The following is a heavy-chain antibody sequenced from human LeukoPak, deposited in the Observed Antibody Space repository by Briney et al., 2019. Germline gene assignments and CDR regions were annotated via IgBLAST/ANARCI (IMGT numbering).Heavy chain of an antibody. D-gene: IGHD2-2*01. J-gene: IGHJ4*02. CDR2: ISGSGGST. V-gene: IGHV3-23*01. CDR3: AKAGTVPAALDY. CDR1: GCPLYSYA. Sequence: GALRLSFSGPGCPLYSYAMSGGPPAPGKGVGWVSAISGSGGSTHYADSVKGRFTISRDNSKNTLYVQMNSLRGEDTAVYYCAKAGTVPAALDYWGQGTLVTVSS.